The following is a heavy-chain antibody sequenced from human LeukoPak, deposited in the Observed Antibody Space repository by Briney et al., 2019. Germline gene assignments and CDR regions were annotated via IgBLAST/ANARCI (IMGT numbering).Heavy chain of an antibody. V-gene: IGHV3-30-3*01. CDR3: ARGVLTGGTYFAY. D-gene: IGHD2-8*01. J-gene: IGHJ4*02. Sequence: PGGSLRLSCAASGFTFSNYAMHWVRQAPGKGLEWVAVISYDGTNKYYADSVKGRFTISRDNSKNTMYLQMNSLRAEDTAMYYCARGVLTGGTYFAYWGLGTLVTVSS. CDR2: ISYDGTNK. CDR1: GFTFSNYA.